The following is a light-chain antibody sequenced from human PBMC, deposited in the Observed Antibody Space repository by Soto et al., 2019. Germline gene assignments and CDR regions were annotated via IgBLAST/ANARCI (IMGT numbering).Light chain of an antibody. V-gene: IGLV2-14*01. CDR1: SSDVGGYNY. Sequence: QSVLTQPASVSGSPGQSITISCTGTSSDVGGYNYVSWYQQHPGKAPKLMIYEVSNRPSGVSYRFSGSKSGNTASLTISGLQAEDEADYYCSSYTSTNTVVFGGGTKVTVL. CDR3: SSYTSTNTVV. J-gene: IGLJ2*01. CDR2: EVS.